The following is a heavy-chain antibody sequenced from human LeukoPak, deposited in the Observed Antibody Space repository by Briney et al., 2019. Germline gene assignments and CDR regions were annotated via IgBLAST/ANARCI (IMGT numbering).Heavy chain of an antibody. J-gene: IGHJ3*02. D-gene: IGHD3-3*01. V-gene: IGHV3-30*02. CDR2: IRYDGNNK. CDR3: ANGEAIFGVVHPLGAFDI. Sequence: GGSLRLSCAASGFTFSSYGMHWVRQAPGKGLEWVAFIRYDGNNKYYADSVKGRFTISRDNSKNTLYLQMNSLRAKGTAVYYCANGEAIFGVVHPLGAFDIWGQGTMVTVSS. CDR1: GFTFSSYG.